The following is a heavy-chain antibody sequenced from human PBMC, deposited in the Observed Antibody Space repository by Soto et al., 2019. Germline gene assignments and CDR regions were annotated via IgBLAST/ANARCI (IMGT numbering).Heavy chain of an antibody. J-gene: IGHJ3*01. D-gene: IGHD2-15*01. V-gene: IGHV3-23*01. Sequence: EMHLLESGGDLVQPGGSLRLSCAASGFTFSTYAMTWVRQAPGKGLEYVSAISGGGVTTYYADSMKGRFTISRDNSKNTIYLQRNSLRAEDTAVYYCAKGRDDIGMVDAFEVWGQGTMVTVSS. CDR1: GFTFSTYA. CDR2: ISGGGVTT. CDR3: AKGRDDIGMVDAFEV.